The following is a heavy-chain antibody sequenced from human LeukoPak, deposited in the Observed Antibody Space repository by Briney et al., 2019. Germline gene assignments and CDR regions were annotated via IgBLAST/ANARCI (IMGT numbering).Heavy chain of an antibody. CDR1: GFTFNNYW. CDR2: MNQDGSQK. J-gene: IGHJ4*02. V-gene: IGHV3-7*03. Sequence: PGGSLRLSCAVSGFTFNNYWASWVRQAPGKGLEWVANMNQDGSQKYYVDSVRGRFTISRDNAKNSLYLQMNSLRVEDTAVYYCARGEYYYDGGYWGQGTLVTVSS. D-gene: IGHD3-22*01. CDR3: ARGEYYYDGGY.